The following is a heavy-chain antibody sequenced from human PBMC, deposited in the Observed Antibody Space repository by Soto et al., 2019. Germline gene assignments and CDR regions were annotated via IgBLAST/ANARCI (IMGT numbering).Heavy chain of an antibody. CDR1: GFICSSYD. CDR3: AKATATGGGAFEI. V-gene: IGHV3-23*01. J-gene: IGHJ3*02. Sequence: PGGSLRLSCAGSGFICSSYDMSWVRQAPGKGLEWVSTILVSGSTHYEDSVKGRFTISRDTSRNTVYLQMNSLTAGDTAVYYCAKATATGGGAFEIYGQGTMVTVSS. CDR2: ILVSGST. D-gene: IGHD2-8*02.